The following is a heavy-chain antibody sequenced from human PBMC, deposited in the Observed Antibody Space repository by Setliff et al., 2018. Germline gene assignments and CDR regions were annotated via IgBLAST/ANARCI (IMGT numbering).Heavy chain of an antibody. CDR1: GYTFSDYG. CDR3: TRDRGHGARWPLFDY. Sequence: ASVKVSCKASGYTFSDYGITWVRQAPGQGLEWMGWINNYNFNTNYAQKLQGRVTMTTDTSTSTVYMELRSLTSDDTAVYYCTRDRGHGARWPLFDYWGQGTLVTVSS. V-gene: IGHV1-18*01. D-gene: IGHD3-10*01. J-gene: IGHJ4*02. CDR2: INNYNFNT.